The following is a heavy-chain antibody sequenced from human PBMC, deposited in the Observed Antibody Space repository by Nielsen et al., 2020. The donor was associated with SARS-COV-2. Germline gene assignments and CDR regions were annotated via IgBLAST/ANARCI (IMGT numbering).Heavy chain of an antibody. Sequence: SETLSLTCTVSGGSISSGGYYWSWIRQHPGKGLEWIGYIYYSGSTYYNPSLKSRVTISVDTSKNQFSLKLSSVTAADTAVYYCASSSLIRGVIKFFVYWGQGTLVTVSS. J-gene: IGHJ4*02. V-gene: IGHV4-31*03. D-gene: IGHD3-10*01. CDR1: GGSISSGGYY. CDR3: ASSSLIRGVIKFFVY. CDR2: IYYSGST.